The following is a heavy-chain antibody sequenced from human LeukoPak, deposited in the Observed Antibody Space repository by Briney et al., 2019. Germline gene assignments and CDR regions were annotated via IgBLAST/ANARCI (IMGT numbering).Heavy chain of an antibody. CDR1: GFTFSRYV. Sequence: PGGSLRLSCAASGFTFSRYVMSWVRQVPGKGLEWVSAISGSGGGTYYADSVKGRFTISRDNSKNTLYLQTTSLRAEDTALYYCARRGAAGTYYFDYWGQGTLVTVSS. J-gene: IGHJ4*02. CDR3: ARRGAAGTYYFDY. V-gene: IGHV3-23*01. D-gene: IGHD6-13*01. CDR2: ISGSGGGT.